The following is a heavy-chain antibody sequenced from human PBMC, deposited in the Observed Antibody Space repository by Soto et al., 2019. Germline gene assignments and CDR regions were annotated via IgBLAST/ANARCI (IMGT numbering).Heavy chain of an antibody. D-gene: IGHD3-10*01. J-gene: IGHJ6*02. Sequence: ASVKVSCKASGYTFTGYYMHWVRQAPGQGLEWMGWINPNSGGTNYAQKFQGRVTMTKDTSISTAYMELSRLRSDDTAVYYCARDQAMVRGVMNYYYGMDVWGQGTTVTVSS. CDR1: GYTFTGYY. CDR3: ARDQAMVRGVMNYYYGMDV. V-gene: IGHV1-2*02. CDR2: INPNSGGT.